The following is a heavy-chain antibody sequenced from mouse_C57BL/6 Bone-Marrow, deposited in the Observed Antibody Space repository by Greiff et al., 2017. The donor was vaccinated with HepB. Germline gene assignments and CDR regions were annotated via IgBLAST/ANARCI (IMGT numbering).Heavy chain of an antibody. CDR2: LYPRDGST. D-gene: IGHD3-2*02. J-gene: IGHJ3*01. Sequence: VMLVESGPELVKPGASVKLSCKASGYTFTSYDINWVKQRPGQGLEWIGWLYPRDGSTKYNEKFKGKATLTVDTSSSTAYMELHSLTSEDSAVYFCARRLRLRPWFAYWGQGTLVTVSA. CDR1: GYTFTSYD. V-gene: IGHV1-85*01. CDR3: ARRLRLRPWFAY.